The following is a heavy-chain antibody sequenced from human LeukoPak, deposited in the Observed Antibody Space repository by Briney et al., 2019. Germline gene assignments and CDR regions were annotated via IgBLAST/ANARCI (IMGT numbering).Heavy chain of an antibody. D-gene: IGHD1-26*01. J-gene: IGHJ5*02. Sequence: GGSLRLSCAAPGFTFSGSAIHGVRQSSGKGREWVGQIDKKDKGYATATAYAASVKGRFTISRDDSINTAYLQMKSLKTEDTALYYCTRDSGTYNWFDPWGQGTLVTVSS. CDR2: IDKKDKGYATAT. CDR3: TRDSGTYNWFDP. CDR1: GFTFSGSA. V-gene: IGHV3-73*01.